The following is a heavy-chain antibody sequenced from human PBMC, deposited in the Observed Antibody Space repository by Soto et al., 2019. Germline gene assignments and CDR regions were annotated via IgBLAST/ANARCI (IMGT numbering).Heavy chain of an antibody. V-gene: IGHV3-23*01. CDR1: GIPFSNYA. CDR2: ISGSGGIT. Sequence: GGSLSLSCAGSGIPFSNYAMSWVRPGPGKGLEWVSLISGSGGITYYADSVKGRLTISRDNSKNTLYLQMNSLRADDTAVYYCAKGLYYGGDCYFTNFDYWGQGTPVTVSS. J-gene: IGHJ4*02. D-gene: IGHD2-21*02. CDR3: AKGLYYGGDCYFTNFDY.